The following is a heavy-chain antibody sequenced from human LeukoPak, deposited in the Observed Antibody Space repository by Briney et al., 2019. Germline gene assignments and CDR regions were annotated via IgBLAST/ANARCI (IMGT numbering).Heavy chain of an antibody. V-gene: IGHV4-39*02. Sequence: SETLSLTCTVSGGSISSSRDYWGWIRQPPGKGLDWIGSIYSSGTTYYTPSLKSRVTISVDTSKNHFSLKVSSVTAADTAVYYCARYISGYSSVVFDYWGQGTLVTVSS. CDR2: IYSSGTT. D-gene: IGHD6-19*01. CDR1: GGSISSSRDY. CDR3: ARYISGYSSVVFDY. J-gene: IGHJ4*02.